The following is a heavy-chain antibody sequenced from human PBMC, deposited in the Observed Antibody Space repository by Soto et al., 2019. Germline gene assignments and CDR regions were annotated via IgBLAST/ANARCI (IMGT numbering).Heavy chain of an antibody. J-gene: IGHJ4*02. CDR3: ATLQLGREEVFDS. D-gene: IGHD1-1*01. V-gene: IGHV3-48*02. CDR1: GFTFKTYS. Sequence: EVQLVESGGGLVQPGGSLRLSCAASGFTFKTYSMNWVRQAPRKGLEWVSYISETSIAIYYRDSVKGRFTISRDNAKNTLYLQMNSLRDEDTAVYYCATLQLGREEVFDSWGQGTLVTVSS. CDR2: ISETSIAI.